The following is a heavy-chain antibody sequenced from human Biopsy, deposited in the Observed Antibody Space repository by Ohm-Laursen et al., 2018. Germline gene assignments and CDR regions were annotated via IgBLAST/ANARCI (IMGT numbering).Heavy chain of an antibody. V-gene: IGHV3-53*01. Sequence: SLTLSRTASGFAVCSTQMYWVWLAPRKGLEWVSVIYSGDSTYYADSVKGRFTISRDESKNTLYLQMNRLSAEDTAVYHCARATYSSGHKIDSWGQGTLVTVSS. J-gene: IGHJ4*02. D-gene: IGHD6-25*01. CDR1: GFAVCSTQ. CDR2: IYSGDST. CDR3: ARATYSSGHKIDS.